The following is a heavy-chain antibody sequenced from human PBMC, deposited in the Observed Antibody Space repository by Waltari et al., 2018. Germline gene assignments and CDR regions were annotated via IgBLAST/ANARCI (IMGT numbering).Heavy chain of an antibody. J-gene: IGHJ4*02. Sequence: VQLLESGGGLVQSGGSLRLSCAASGFTFRSYAMNWVRQAPGKGVEWGSVISGSGGSTYYADSVKGRFTISRDNSKNTLYLQMNNLRVEDTAVYYCASSLYGDYTQIWGRVFDYWGQGTLVTVSS. CDR1: GFTFRSYA. V-gene: IGHV3-23*01. D-gene: IGHD4-17*01. CDR2: ISGSGGST. CDR3: ASSLYGDYTQIWGRVFDY.